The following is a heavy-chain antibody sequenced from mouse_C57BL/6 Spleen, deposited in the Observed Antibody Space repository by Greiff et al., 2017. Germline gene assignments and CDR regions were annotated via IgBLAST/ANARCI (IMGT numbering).Heavy chain of an antibody. Sequence: QVQLQQSGPELVRPGSSVKLSCKASGYTFTSYWMDWVKQRHGQGLEWIGNIYPSDSDTHYNQKFKDKATLTVDKSSSQAYMQLSSLTSEDAADYYCARNYGNYFDYWGQGTTLTVSS. CDR3: ARNYGNYFDY. CDR2: IYPSDSDT. V-gene: IGHV1-61*01. J-gene: IGHJ2*01. CDR1: GYTFTSYW. D-gene: IGHD1-1*01.